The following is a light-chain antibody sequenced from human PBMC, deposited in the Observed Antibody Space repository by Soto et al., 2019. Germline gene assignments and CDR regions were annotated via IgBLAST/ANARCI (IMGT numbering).Light chain of an antibody. J-gene: IGKJ2*01. CDR1: QSISNNY. CDR2: GSS. CDR3: QQYGSSPPYT. Sequence: EVVLTQSPGTLSLSPGERATLSCRASQSISNNYFAWYQQKHGQAPRILIFGSSDRATGIPDRFSGSGSGTDFTLTISRLEPADFSVDYCQQYGSSPPYTFGQGTKLEIK. V-gene: IGKV3-20*01.